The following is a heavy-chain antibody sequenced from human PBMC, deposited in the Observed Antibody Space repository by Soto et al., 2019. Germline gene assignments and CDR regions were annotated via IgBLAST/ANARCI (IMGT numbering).Heavy chain of an antibody. Sequence: SETLSLTCTVSGGSISSSSYYWGWIRQPPGKGLEWIGSIYYSGSTYYNLSLKSRVTISVDTSKNQFSLKLSSVTAADTAVYYCARLPALAAGTFYYFDYWGQGTLVTVSS. CDR3: ARLPALAAGTFYYFDY. CDR2: IYYSGST. V-gene: IGHV4-39*01. D-gene: IGHD6-13*01. CDR1: GGSISSSSYY. J-gene: IGHJ4*02.